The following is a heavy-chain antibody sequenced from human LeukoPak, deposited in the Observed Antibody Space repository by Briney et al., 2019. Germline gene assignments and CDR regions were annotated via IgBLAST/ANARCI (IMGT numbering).Heavy chain of an antibody. V-gene: IGHV3-23*01. J-gene: IGHJ4*02. CDR3: AKDYDILTGYPEYYFDY. D-gene: IGHD3-9*01. CDR2: ISGSGGST. Sequence: GGSLRLSCAASGFTFSSYWMSWVRQAPGKGLEWVSAISGSGGSTYYADSVKGRFTISRDNSKNTLYLQMNSLRAEDTAVYYCAKDYDILTGYPEYYFDYWGQGTLVTVSS. CDR1: GFTFSSYW.